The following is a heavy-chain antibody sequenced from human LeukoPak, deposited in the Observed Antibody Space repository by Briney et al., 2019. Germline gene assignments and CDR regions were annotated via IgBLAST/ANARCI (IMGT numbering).Heavy chain of an antibody. J-gene: IGHJ4*02. CDR1: GFTLSTSW. V-gene: IGHV3-74*01. D-gene: IGHD6-13*01. Sequence: GGSLRPSRATSGFTLSTSWTHWVPQAPGKGLVWVSRISSDGSTTTYADSVKGRFTISRDNAKNTLYLQMNSLRVEDTAVDDWVRVRSSSWYDYWGQGALVTVSS. CDR3: VRVRSSSWYDY. CDR2: ISSDGSTT.